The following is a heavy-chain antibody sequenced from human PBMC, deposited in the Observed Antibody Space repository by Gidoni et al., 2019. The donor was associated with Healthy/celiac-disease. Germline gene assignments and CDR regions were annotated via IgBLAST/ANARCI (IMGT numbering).Heavy chain of an antibody. J-gene: IGHJ6*04. V-gene: IGHV3-21*01. D-gene: IGHD5-12*01. CDR1: GFTFSSYS. CDR3: ARAGGYSGYDRQPV. CDR2: ISSSSSYI. Sequence: EVQLVESGGGLVKPGGSLRLSCAASGFTFSSYSMNWVRQAPGKGLEWVSSISSSSSYIYYADSVKGRFTISRDNAKNSLYLQMNSLRAEDTAVYYCARAGGYSGYDRQPVWGKGTTVTVSS.